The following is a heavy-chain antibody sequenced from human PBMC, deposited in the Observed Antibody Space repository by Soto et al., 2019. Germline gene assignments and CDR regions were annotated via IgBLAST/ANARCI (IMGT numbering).Heavy chain of an antibody. Sequence: SETLSLTCAVSGGSISSGGYSWSWIRQPPGKGLEWIGYIYHSGSTYYNPSLKSRVTISVDRSKNQFSLKLSSVTAADTAVYFCARGTRTDAFEIWGPGTMVTVSS. J-gene: IGHJ3*02. CDR1: GGSISSGGYS. V-gene: IGHV4-30-2*01. CDR2: IYHSGST. CDR3: ARGTRTDAFEI. D-gene: IGHD1-1*01.